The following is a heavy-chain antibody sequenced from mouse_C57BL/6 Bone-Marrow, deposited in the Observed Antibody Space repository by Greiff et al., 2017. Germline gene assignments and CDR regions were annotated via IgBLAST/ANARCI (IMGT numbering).Heavy chain of an antibody. CDR1: GFNIKDDY. CDR2: IDPENGDT. J-gene: IGHJ3*01. Sequence: VQLQQSGAELVRPGASVKLSCTASGFNIKDDYMHWVKQRPEQGLEWIGWIDPENGDTEYASKFQGKATITADTSSNTAYLQLSSLTSEDTAVYYCTPYYSNYVAYWGQETLVTVSA. V-gene: IGHV14-4*01. CDR3: TPYYSNYVAY. D-gene: IGHD2-5*01.